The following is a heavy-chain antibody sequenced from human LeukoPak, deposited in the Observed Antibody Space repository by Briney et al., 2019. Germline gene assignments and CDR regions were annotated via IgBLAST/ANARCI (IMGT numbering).Heavy chain of an antibody. CDR2: ISYDGSNK. D-gene: IGHD3-22*01. CDR3: AKAPATMIVVIPIPYNWFDP. Sequence: GGSLRLSCAASGFTFSSYAMHWVRQAPGKGLEWVAVISYDGSNKYYADSVKGRFTISRDNSKNTLYLQMNSLRAEDTAVYYCAKAPATMIVVIPIPYNWFDPWGQGTLVTVSS. V-gene: IGHV3-30*04. J-gene: IGHJ5*02. CDR1: GFTFSSYA.